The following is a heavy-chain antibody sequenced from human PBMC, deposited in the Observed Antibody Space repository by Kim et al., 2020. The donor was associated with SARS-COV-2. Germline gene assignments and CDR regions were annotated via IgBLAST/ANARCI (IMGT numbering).Heavy chain of an antibody. D-gene: IGHD6-6*01. CDR3: AGGLTARQPYYYYMDV. J-gene: IGHJ6*03. V-gene: IGHV1-18*01. CDR2: ISAYNGNT. Sequence: ASVKVSCKASGYTFTSYGISWVRQAPGQGLEWMGWISAYNGNTNYAQKLQGRVTMTTDTSTSTAYMELRSLRSDDTAVYYCAGGLTARQPYYYYMDVWGKGTTVTVSS. CDR1: GYTFTSYG.